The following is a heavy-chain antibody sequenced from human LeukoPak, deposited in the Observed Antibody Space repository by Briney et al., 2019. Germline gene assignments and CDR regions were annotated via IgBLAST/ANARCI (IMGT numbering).Heavy chain of an antibody. CDR1: GFTFSNAW. V-gene: IGHV3-15*01. D-gene: IGHD3-22*01. CDR2: IYSKTDGGTT. Sequence: GGSLRLSCAASGFTFSNAWMNWVRQAPGKGLEWVGRIYSKTDGGTTEYAAPVKGRFSISRDDSKNTLDLQMHSLKTDGTALYYCATGSNRYDSSDFDYWGQGTLVTVSS. CDR3: ATGSNRYDSSDFDY. J-gene: IGHJ4*02.